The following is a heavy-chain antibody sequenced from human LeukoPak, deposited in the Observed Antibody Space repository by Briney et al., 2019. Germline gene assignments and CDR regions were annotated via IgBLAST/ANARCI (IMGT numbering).Heavy chain of an antibody. CDR2: VYPGDSDT. CDR3: TELVGATRGIDN. D-gene: IGHD1-26*01. CDR1: GYRFTSYW. V-gene: IGHV5-51*01. J-gene: IGHJ4*02. Sequence: GESLKISCKGSGYRFTSYWIGWVRQMPGKGLEWLGIVYPGDSDTKYSPSFQGRVTISADKSISTAYLQWNSLKASDTAMYYCTELVGATRGIDNWGQGTLVTVSS.